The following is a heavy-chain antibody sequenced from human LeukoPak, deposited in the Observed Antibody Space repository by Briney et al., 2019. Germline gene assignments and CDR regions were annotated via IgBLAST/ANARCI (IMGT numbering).Heavy chain of an antibody. CDR3: ARDQYDTWSRRGNFDS. Sequence: GSLRLSCVASGFTFGKYWMSWVRQAPGKGLEWVANIKLDGSEKNYVDSVKGRFTISRDNTKNSLYLQMNSLRVEDTAVFYCARDQYDTWSRRGNFDSWGQGTLVIVSS. CDR1: GFTFGKYW. J-gene: IGHJ4*02. CDR2: IKLDGSEK. D-gene: IGHD3-3*01. V-gene: IGHV3-7*03.